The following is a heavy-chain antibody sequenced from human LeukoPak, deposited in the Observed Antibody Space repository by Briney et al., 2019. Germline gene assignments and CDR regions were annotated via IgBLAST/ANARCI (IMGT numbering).Heavy chain of an antibody. J-gene: IGHJ4*02. CDR3: ARDPFDY. CDR1: GYSISSGYY. V-gene: IGHV4-38-2*02. CDR2: IYHSGST. Sequence: SETLSLTCAVSGYSISSGYYWGWIRQPPGKGLEWIGSIYHSGSTYYNPSLRSRVTLSVDTSKTQLSLQLRSVTAADTAVYYCARDPFDYWGQGTLVTVSS.